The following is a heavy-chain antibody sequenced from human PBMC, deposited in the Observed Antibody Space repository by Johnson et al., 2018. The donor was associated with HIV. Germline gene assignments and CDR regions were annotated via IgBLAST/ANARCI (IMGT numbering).Heavy chain of an antibody. CDR2: ISYDGTYN. V-gene: IGHV3-30*04. D-gene: IGHD4-17*01. CDR1: GFTFSSYA. J-gene: IGHJ3*02. CDR3: ARPSVMPTLTTTPWAFDI. Sequence: QMLLVESGGGVVQPGKSLRLSCAASGFTFSSYAMHWVRQAPGKGLEWVAIISYDGTYNYYADSVKGRFTISRENSKNTLYLQMNSLRVDDTAVYHCARPSVMPTLTTTPWAFDIWGQGTMVTVSS.